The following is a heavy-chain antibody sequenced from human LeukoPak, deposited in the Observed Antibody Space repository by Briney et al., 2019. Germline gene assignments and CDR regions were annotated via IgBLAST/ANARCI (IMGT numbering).Heavy chain of an antibody. Sequence: SETLSLTCTVSGGSISSYYWSWIRQPPGKGLEWIGYIYYSGSTSYNPSLKSRVTISVDTSKNQFSLTLSSVTAADTAIYYCATEYCASSSCRFDSWGQGTLVTVSS. CDR1: GGSISSYY. CDR2: IYYSGST. CDR3: ATEYCASSSCRFDS. J-gene: IGHJ4*02. V-gene: IGHV4-59*01. D-gene: IGHD2-2*01.